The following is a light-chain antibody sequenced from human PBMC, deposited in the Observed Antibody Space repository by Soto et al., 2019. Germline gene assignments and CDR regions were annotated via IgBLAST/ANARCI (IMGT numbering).Light chain of an antibody. J-gene: IGKJ4*01. CDR3: QQSYSTPLT. CDR2: AAS. Sequence: DIQMTQSPSSLSASVGDRVTITCRASQSISSYLNWYQQKPGKAPKILIYAASSLKSGVPSRFSGSGSGTDFTLTISSLQPEDFATYYCQQSYSTPLTFGGGTQVEIK. CDR1: QSISSY. V-gene: IGKV1-39*01.